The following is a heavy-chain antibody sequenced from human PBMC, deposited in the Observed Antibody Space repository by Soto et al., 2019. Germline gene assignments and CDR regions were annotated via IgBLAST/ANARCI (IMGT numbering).Heavy chain of an antibody. CDR2: MNPNSGNT. J-gene: IGHJ1*01. CDR3: ARPIAVAGTRYFQH. D-gene: IGHD6-19*01. CDR1: GYTFTSYD. V-gene: IGHV1-8*01. Sequence: EASVKVSCKASGYTFTSYDINWVRQATGQGLEWMGWMNPNSGNTGYAQKFQGRVTMTRNTSISTAYMELSSLRSEDTAVYYCARPIAVAGTRYFQHWGQGTLVTVSS.